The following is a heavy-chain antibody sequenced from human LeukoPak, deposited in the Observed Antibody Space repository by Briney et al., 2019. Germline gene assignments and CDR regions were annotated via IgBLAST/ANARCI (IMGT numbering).Heavy chain of an antibody. CDR3: ARVQLDAFDI. D-gene: IGHD5-18*01. V-gene: IGHV4-61*08. CDR2: IYYSGST. CDR1: GGSISSGGYY. Sequence: SQTLSLTRTVSGGSISSGGYYWSWIRQPPGEGLEWIGYIYYSGSTNYNPSLKSRVTISVDTSKNQFSLKLSSVTAADTAVYYCARVQLDAFDIWGQGTMVTVSS. J-gene: IGHJ3*02.